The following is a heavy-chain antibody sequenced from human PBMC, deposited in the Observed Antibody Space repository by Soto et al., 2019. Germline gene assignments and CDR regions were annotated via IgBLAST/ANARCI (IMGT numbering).Heavy chain of an antibody. Sequence: GGSLRLSCAASGFTFNNYGMSWVRQAPGKGLEWVSGISGSGDGAYYADSVKGRFTISRDNSKNTLYLQMHSLTAEYTAVYYYANGRGTYWLLTHDYWGQGTLVTVSS. D-gene: IGHD3-9*01. J-gene: IGHJ4*02. CDR3: ANGRGTYWLLTHDY. V-gene: IGHV3-23*01. CDR2: ISGSGDGA. CDR1: GFTFNNYG.